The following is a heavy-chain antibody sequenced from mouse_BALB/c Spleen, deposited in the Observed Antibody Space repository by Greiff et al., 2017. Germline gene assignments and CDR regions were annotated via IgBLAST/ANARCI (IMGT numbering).Heavy chain of an antibody. CDR1: GYTFSSYW. CDR3: ARGDGTYRAWFAY. CDR2: ILPGSGST. V-gene: IGHV1-9*01. D-gene: IGHD2-1*01. J-gene: IGHJ3*01. Sequence: QVQLQQSGAELMKPGASVKISCKATGYTFSSYWIEWVKQRPGHGLEWIGEILPGSGSTNYNEKFKGKATFTADTSSNTAYMQLSSLTSEDSAVYYCARGDGTYRAWFAYWGQGTLVTVSA.